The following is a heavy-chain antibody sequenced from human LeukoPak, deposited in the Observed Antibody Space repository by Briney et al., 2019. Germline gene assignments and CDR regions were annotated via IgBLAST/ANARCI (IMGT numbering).Heavy chain of an antibody. CDR3: ARGAVTAPQTFDY. D-gene: IGHD2-21*02. V-gene: IGHV4-59*01. Sequence: SETLSLTCTVSGESISGFYWTWIRQPPGKGLEWIGYIYYSGSTNYNPSLKSRVTISVDTSKNQFSLKLSSVTAADTAVYYCARGAVTAPQTFDYWGQGTLVTVSS. CDR2: IYYSGST. J-gene: IGHJ4*02. CDR1: GESISGFY.